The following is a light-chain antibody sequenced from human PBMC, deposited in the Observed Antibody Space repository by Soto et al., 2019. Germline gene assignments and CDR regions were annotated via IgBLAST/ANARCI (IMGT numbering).Light chain of an antibody. CDR3: QSYASSLSGYV. CDR1: GSNIGAGYD. CDR2: SNR. Sequence: QTVVTQPPSVSGAPVQRVTIACTGSGSNIGAGYDVHWYQHLPGTAPKLLIYSNRNRPSGVPDRFSGSKSGTSASLAITGLQDEDEADYYCQSYASSLSGYVFGTGTKLTVL. V-gene: IGLV1-40*01. J-gene: IGLJ1*01.